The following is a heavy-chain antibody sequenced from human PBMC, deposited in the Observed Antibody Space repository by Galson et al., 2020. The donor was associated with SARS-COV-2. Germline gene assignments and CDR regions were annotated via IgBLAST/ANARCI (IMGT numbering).Heavy chain of an antibody. CDR1: GGSISSGGYY. CDR3: ARTQVVRGWYDAFDI. V-gene: IGHV4-31*01. J-gene: IGHJ3*02. CDR2: IYYSGST. Sequence: SETLSLTCTVSGGSISSGGYYWSWIRQHPGKGLEWIGYIYYSGSTYYNPSLKTLVTISVDTSKNQFSLKLSSVTAADTAVYYCARTQVVRGWYDAFDIWGQGTMVTVSS. D-gene: IGHD6-19*01.